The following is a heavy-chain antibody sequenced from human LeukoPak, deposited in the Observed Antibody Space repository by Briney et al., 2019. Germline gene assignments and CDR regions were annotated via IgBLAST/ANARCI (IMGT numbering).Heavy chain of an antibody. CDR3: ARDQYSSSWSPAGY. Sequence: GRSLRLSCAASGFTFSSYSMNWVRQAPGKGLEWVSSISSSSSYIYYADSVKGRFTISRDNAKNSLYLQMNSLRAEDTAVYYCARDQYSSSWSPAGYWGQGTLVTVSS. V-gene: IGHV3-21*01. CDR2: ISSSSSYI. J-gene: IGHJ4*02. CDR1: GFTFSSYS. D-gene: IGHD6-13*01.